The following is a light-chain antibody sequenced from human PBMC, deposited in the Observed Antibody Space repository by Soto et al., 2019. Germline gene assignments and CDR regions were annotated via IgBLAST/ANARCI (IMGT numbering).Light chain of an antibody. CDR2: RSD. J-gene: IGLJ2*01. CDR1: SSNIGSNH. CDR3: SARDDILSGVV. V-gene: IGLV1-47*01. Sequence: QAVVTQPPSASGTPGQRVTISCSGSSSNIGSNHVYWYQQIPGMAPKLLMYRSDQRPTGVPDRFSGSKSGTAASLAISGLRSDDEADYYCSARDDILSGVVFGGGTKLTVL.